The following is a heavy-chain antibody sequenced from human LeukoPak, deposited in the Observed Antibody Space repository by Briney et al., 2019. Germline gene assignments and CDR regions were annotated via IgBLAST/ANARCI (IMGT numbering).Heavy chain of an antibody. V-gene: IGHV4-4*07. Sequence: SETLSLTCTVSGGSISSYYWSWIRQPAGKGLEWIGRIYYSGSTYYNPSLKSRVTISVDTSKNQFSLKLSSVTAADTAVYYCARDVSGKYSSTGYYYYYMDVWGKGTTVTISS. D-gene: IGHD6-13*01. CDR3: ARDVSGKYSSTGYYYYYMDV. CDR2: IYYSGST. J-gene: IGHJ6*03. CDR1: GGSISSYY.